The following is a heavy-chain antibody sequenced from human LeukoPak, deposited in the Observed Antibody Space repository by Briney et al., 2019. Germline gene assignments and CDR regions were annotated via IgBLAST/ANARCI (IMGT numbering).Heavy chain of an antibody. CDR3: ANKGYCSSTSCYYFDY. J-gene: IGHJ4*02. CDR2: ISGSGGST. CDR1: GFTFSSYA. V-gene: IGHV3-23*01. Sequence: GGSLRLSCAASGFTFSSYAMSWVRQAPGKGLEWVSAISGSGGSTYYADSVKGRFTISRDNSKNTLYLQMNSLRAEDTAVYCCANKGYCSSTSCYYFDYWGQGTLVTVSS. D-gene: IGHD2-2*01.